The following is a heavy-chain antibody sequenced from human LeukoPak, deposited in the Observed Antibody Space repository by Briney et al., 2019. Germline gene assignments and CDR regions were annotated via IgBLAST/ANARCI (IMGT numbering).Heavy chain of an antibody. CDR3: ARALGNYYDSSGYYLHFDY. CDR1: GYTFTSYG. CDR2: ISAYNGNT. Sequence: ASVKVSCTASGYTFTSYGISWVRQAPGQGLEWMGWISAYNGNTNYAQKLQGRVTMTTDTSTSTAYMELRSLRSDDTAVYYCARALGNYYDSSGYYLHFDYWGQGTLVTVSS. D-gene: IGHD3-22*01. V-gene: IGHV1-18*01. J-gene: IGHJ4*02.